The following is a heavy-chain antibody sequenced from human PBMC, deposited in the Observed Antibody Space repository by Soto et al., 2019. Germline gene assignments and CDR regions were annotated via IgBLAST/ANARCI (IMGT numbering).Heavy chain of an antibody. CDR2: VYYTGST. CDR1: GGSVNSYIYY. V-gene: IGHV4-61*01. Sequence: QVHLQESGPGQVEPSEALSLICAVSGGSVNSYIYYWSWIRQPPGRGLEWIGYVYYTGSTNYNPSLKSRVSISADTSKNQFSLKLTSVTAADTAVYYCAREFSNSPEAFDSWGQGRLVTVSS. D-gene: IGHD6-6*01. J-gene: IGHJ4*02. CDR3: AREFSNSPEAFDS.